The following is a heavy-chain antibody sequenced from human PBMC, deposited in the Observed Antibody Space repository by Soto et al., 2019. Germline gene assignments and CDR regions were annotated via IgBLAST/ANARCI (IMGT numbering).Heavy chain of an antibody. CDR3: ARVSSCSWYYQVNWFDP. CDR1: GGSISSGGYY. Sequence: SETLSLTCTVSGGSISSGGYYWSWIRQHPGKGLEWIGYIYYSGSTYYNPSLKSRVTISVDTSKNQFSLKLSSVTAADTAVYYCARVSSCSWYYQVNWFDPWGQGTLVTVSS. CDR2: IYYSGST. J-gene: IGHJ5*02. V-gene: IGHV4-31*03. D-gene: IGHD6-13*01.